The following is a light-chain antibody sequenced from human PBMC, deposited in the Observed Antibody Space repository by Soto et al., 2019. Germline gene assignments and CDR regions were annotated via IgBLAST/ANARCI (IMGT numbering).Light chain of an antibody. CDR1: QPVNNN. CDR3: QQYNSDVFT. CDR2: GAS. J-gene: IGKJ3*01. V-gene: IGKV3-15*01. Sequence: IVMTQSPATLSVSPGARVPLSCRSRQPVNNNLAWYQHKPGQAPRLLIYGASTRATGISARFSGGGSGTEFTLTISSLQSEDFATYYCQQYNSDVFTFGPGTKVDIK.